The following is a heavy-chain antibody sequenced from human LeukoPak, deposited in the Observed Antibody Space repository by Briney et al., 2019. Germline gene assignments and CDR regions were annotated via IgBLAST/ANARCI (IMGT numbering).Heavy chain of an antibody. D-gene: IGHD3-3*01. J-gene: IGHJ4*02. Sequence: GGSLRLSCAASGFTFSSYSMNWVRQAPGKGLEWVSSISSSSSYIYYADSVKGRFTISRDNAKNSLYLQMNSLRAEDTAVYYCATPAYYDFWSGYYYWGQGTLVTVSS. CDR1: GFTFSSYS. V-gene: IGHV3-21*04. CDR3: ATPAYYDFWSGYYY. CDR2: ISSSSSYI.